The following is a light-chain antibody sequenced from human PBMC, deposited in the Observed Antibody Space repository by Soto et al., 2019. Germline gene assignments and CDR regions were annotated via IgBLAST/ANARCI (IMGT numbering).Light chain of an antibody. CDR1: QSIRRY. J-gene: IGKJ5*01. V-gene: IGKV1-39*01. CDR2: AAS. Sequence: DIQLAESPSSLSASVEDRVTITCRASQSIRRYLNWYQQEPGKAPKLLIYAASSLQTGVSSRFSGSGSGTDFTLTISSLQPEDFATYYCQQANSFPITFGQGTRLEIK. CDR3: QQANSFPIT.